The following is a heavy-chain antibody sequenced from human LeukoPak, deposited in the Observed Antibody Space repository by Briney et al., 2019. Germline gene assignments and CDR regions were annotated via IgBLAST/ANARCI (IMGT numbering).Heavy chain of an antibody. CDR1: GGSFSSST. Sequence: VKVSCKASGGSFSSSTINWVRQAPGQGLEWMGEIVPKYYTTNYAQKFRGRVTISADSSTSTAYMELSSLTSEDTAVYYCARDYTIKAPYFDYWGQGTLVTVSS. D-gene: IGHD5-24*01. J-gene: IGHJ4*02. CDR2: IVPKYYTT. V-gene: IGHV1-69*01. CDR3: ARDYTIKAPYFDY.